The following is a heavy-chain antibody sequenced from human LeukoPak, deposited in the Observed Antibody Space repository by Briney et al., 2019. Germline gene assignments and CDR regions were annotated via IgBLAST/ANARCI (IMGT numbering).Heavy chain of an antibody. CDR3: ASGTAAGTDYYGMDV. J-gene: IGHJ6*02. V-gene: IGHV1-69*13. CDR2: IIPIFGTA. Sequence: SVKVSCKASGYTFTSYAISWVRQAPGQGLEWMGGIIPIFGTANYAQKFQGRVTITADESTSTAYMELSSLRSEDTAVYYCASGTAAGTDYYGMDVWGQGTTVTVSS. CDR1: GYTFTSYA. D-gene: IGHD6-13*01.